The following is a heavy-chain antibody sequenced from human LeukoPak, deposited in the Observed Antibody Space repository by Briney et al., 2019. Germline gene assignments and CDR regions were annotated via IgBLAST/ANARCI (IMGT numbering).Heavy chain of an antibody. Sequence: GGSLRLSCAASGFTFSDYYMSWIRQAPGKGLEWVAVISYDGSNKYYADSVKGRFTISRDNSKNTLYLQMNSLRAEDTAVYYCARSETLIWGSAYFDYWGQGTLVTVSS. D-gene: IGHD7-27*01. J-gene: IGHJ4*02. CDR2: ISYDGSNK. V-gene: IGHV3-30-3*01. CDR3: ARSETLIWGSAYFDY. CDR1: GFTFSDYY.